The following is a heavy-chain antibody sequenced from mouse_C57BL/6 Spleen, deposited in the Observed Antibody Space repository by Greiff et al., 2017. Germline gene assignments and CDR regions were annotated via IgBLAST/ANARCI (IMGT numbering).Heavy chain of an antibody. CDR1: GYTFTSYW. Sequence: VQLQQPGAELVRPGTSVKLSCKASGYTFTSYWMHWVKQRPGQGLEWIGVIDPSDSYTNYNQKFKGKATLTVDTSSSTAYMQLSSLTSEDSAVYYCARWIYYYGSSGYFDVWGTGTTVTVSS. D-gene: IGHD1-1*01. CDR2: IDPSDSYT. J-gene: IGHJ1*03. V-gene: IGHV1-59*01. CDR3: ARWIYYYGSSGYFDV.